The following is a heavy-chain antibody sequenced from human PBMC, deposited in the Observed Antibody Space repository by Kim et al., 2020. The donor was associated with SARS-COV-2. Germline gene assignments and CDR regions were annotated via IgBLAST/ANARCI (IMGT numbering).Heavy chain of an antibody. CDR3: ARDMNPTVYDY. V-gene: IGHV1-3*01. Sequence: ASVKVSCKASGYTFKSYPIHWLRQAPGQRLEWMGWVNAANDETKYSQKFQGRVTITRDTSANTAYMDLRSLTFEDTAIYYCARDMNPTVYDYWGQGTRVTVSS. CDR1: GYTFKSYP. CDR2: VNAANDET. J-gene: IGHJ4*02. D-gene: IGHD4-4*01.